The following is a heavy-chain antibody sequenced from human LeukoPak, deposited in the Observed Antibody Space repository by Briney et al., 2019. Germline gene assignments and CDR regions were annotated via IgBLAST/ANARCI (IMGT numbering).Heavy chain of an antibody. CDR3: ASSTGSIGYCSSTSCYK. D-gene: IGHD2-2*02. CDR2: ISSSGSTI. CDR1: GFTFSDYY. J-gene: IGHJ4*02. Sequence: KAGGSLRLSCAASGFTFSDYYISWIRQAPGKGLEWVSYISSSGSTIYYADSVKSRFTISRDNAKNSLYLQMNSLRAEDTAVYYCASSTGSIGYCSSTSCYKWGQGTLVTVSS. V-gene: IGHV3-11*01.